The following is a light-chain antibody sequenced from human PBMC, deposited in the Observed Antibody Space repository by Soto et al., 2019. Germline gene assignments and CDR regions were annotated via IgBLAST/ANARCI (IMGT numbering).Light chain of an antibody. J-gene: IGKJ4*01. CDR1: QGITNS. CDR3: QQLTSNPLT. V-gene: IGKV1-9*01. Sequence: DIQLTQSPSFLSASVGDRVTITCRASQGITNSLAWYQQKPGKAPNLLIYAASTLQGGVPSRFRGRGSGKDFPLTISSLQSEDFATYYCQQLTSNPLTFGGGTKVEIK. CDR2: AAS.